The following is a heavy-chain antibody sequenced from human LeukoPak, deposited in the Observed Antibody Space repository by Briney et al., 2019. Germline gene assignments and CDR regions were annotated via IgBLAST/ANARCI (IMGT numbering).Heavy chain of an antibody. V-gene: IGHV4-59*12. CDR1: GGSISSYY. Sequence: SETLSLTCTVSGGSISSYYWSWIRQPPGKGLEWIGYIYYSGSTNYNPSLKSRVTISVDTSKNQFSLKLSSVTAADTAVYYCARRRRAYDYVWGSYRNDAFDIWGQGTMVTVSS. CDR3: ARRRRAYDYVWGSYRNDAFDI. CDR2: IYYSGST. D-gene: IGHD3-16*02. J-gene: IGHJ3*02.